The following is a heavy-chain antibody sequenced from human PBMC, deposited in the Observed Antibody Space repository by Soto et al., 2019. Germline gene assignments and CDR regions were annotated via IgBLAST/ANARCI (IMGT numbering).Heavy chain of an antibody. V-gene: IGHV1-18*01. Sequence: ASVKVSCKASGYTFTSYGISWVRQAPGQGLEWMGWISAYNGNTNYAQKLQGRVTMTTDTSTSTAYMELRSLRSDDTAVYYCAREVESITGIPVLGWFDPWGQGTLVTVSS. CDR1: GYTFTSYG. CDR2: ISAYNGNT. CDR3: AREVESITGIPVLGWFDP. J-gene: IGHJ5*02. D-gene: IGHD1-20*01.